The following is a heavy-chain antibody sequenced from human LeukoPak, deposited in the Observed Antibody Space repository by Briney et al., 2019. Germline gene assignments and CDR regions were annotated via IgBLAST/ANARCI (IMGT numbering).Heavy chain of an antibody. Sequence: PSETLSLTCSVSGGSISSLYWSWIRQPPGKGLEWIGEINHSGSTNYNPSLKSRVTISVDTSKNQFSLKLSSVTAADTAVYYCASSGMVRGGDDYWGQGTLVTVSS. CDR3: ASSGMVRGGDDY. V-gene: IGHV4-34*01. D-gene: IGHD3-10*01. CDR2: INHSGST. CDR1: GGSISSLY. J-gene: IGHJ4*02.